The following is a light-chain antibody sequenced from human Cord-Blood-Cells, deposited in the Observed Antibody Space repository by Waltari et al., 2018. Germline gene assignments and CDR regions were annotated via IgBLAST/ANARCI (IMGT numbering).Light chain of an antibody. J-gene: IGKJ2*03. CDR2: DAS. CDR3: QQRSNWPRS. Sequence: EIVLTQSPATLSLSPGERATLSCRASQSVSSYLALYQQKPGQAPRLLIYDASNRATGIPARFSGSGSGTDFNLTISSLEPEDFAVYYCQQRSNWPRSFGQGTKLEIK. V-gene: IGKV3-11*01. CDR1: QSVSSY.